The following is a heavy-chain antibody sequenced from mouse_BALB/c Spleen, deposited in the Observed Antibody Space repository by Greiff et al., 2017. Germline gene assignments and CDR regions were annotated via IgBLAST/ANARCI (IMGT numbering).Heavy chain of an antibody. V-gene: IGHV2-9*02. CDR2: IWAGGST. J-gene: IGHJ3*01. CDR3: ARVGKGAY. CDR1: GFSLTSYG. Sequence: QVHVKQSGPGLVAPSQSLSITCTVSGFSLTSYGVHWVRQPPGKGLEWLGVIWAGGSTNYNSALMSRLSISKDNSKSQVFLKMNSLQTDDTAMYYCARVGKGAYWGQGTLVTVSA. D-gene: IGHD2-1*01.